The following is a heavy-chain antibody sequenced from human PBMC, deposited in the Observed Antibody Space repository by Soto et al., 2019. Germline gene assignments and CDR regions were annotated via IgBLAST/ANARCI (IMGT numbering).Heavy chain of an antibody. D-gene: IGHD2-2*01. V-gene: IGHV1-18*01. J-gene: IGHJ2*01. CDR1: GYTFSNYG. CDR2: INGYNGDA. Sequence: QVQLVQSGGEVKNPGASVKVSCKASGYTFSNYGISWVRQAPGQGLEWMGWINGYNGDANYAQNLQGRVTVTTDTSTNTVYMEVRSLIFDDTAVYYCARDLRSTDYYFDLWGRGTLVIVSS. CDR3: ARDLRSTDYYFDL.